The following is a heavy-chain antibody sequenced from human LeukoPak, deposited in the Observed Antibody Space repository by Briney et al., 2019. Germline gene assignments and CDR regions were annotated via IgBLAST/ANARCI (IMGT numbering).Heavy chain of an antibody. CDR3: AKSLYGSGSYYNWFDP. D-gene: IGHD3-10*01. J-gene: IGHJ5*02. V-gene: IGHV4-34*01. CDR2: INHRGST. CDR1: GGSFSGYY. Sequence: ASETLSLTCVVYGGSFSGYYWSWIRQSPGKGLEWIGEINHRGSTNYNPSLKRRVTISLDTSKNQFSLKLSSVTAADTAVYYCAKSLYGSGSYYNWFDPWGQGTLVTVSS.